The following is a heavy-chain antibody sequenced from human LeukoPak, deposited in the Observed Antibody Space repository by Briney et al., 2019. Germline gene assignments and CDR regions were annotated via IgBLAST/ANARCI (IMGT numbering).Heavy chain of an antibody. CDR1: VFTFSSYG. CDR3: AKDTAGGYSGYESGPYYFDY. J-gene: IGHJ4*02. D-gene: IGHD5-12*01. V-gene: IGHV3-23*01. Sequence: QAGGSLRLSCAASVFTFSSYGMSWVRQAPGKGLEWVSAMSGSGGSTYYADSVKGRSTISRDNSKNTLYLQMNSLRAEDTAVYYCAKDTAGGYSGYESGPYYFDYWGQGTLVTVSS. CDR2: MSGSGGST.